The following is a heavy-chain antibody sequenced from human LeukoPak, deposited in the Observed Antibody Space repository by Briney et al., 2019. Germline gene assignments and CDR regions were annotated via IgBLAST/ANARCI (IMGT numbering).Heavy chain of an antibody. J-gene: IGHJ3*02. CDR1: GYTFTSYD. CDR3: ARGSFVVPAAQDAFDI. CDR2: MNPNSGNT. Sequence: ASVKVSCKASGYTFTSYDINWVRRATGQGLEWMGWMNPNSGNTGYAQKFQGRVTITRNTSISTAYMELSSLRSEDTAVYYCARGSFVVPAAQDAFDIWGQGTMVTVSS. D-gene: IGHD2-2*01. V-gene: IGHV1-8*03.